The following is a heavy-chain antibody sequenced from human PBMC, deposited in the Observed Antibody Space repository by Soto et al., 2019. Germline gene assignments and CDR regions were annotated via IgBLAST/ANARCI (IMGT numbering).Heavy chain of an antibody. CDR1: GYGFSSSW. Sequence: GESLKISCQASGYGFSSSWIAWVRQSPGKGLEWMGIIYPGDSETRYSPSFRGQVTFSADTSRNTAFLQWSRLKASDSGIYYCAKPVDNWGATYYLDAWGQGTQVTVYS. CDR3: AKPVDNWGATYYLDA. D-gene: IGHD1-26*01. V-gene: IGHV5-51*01. CDR2: IYPGDSET. J-gene: IGHJ1*01.